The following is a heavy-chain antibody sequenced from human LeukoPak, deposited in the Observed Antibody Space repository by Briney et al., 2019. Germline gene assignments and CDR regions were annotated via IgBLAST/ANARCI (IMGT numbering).Heavy chain of an antibody. CDR1: GFILSNAW. CDR2: ISGSGGST. Sequence: GGSLRLFCAASGFILSNAWMSWVREAPGEGLEWVSAISGSGGSTYYADSVKGRFTISRDNSKNTLYLQMNSLRAEDTAVYYCASNSNWAGGYWGQGTLVTVSS. V-gene: IGHV3-23*01. CDR3: ASNSNWAGGY. D-gene: IGHD1-1*01. J-gene: IGHJ4*02.